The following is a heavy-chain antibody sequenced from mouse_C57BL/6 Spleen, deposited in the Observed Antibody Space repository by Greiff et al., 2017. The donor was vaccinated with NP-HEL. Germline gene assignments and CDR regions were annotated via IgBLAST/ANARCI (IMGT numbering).Heavy chain of an antibody. Sequence: VQLQQSGPELVKPGASVKISCKASGYTFTDYYMNWVKQSHGKSLEWIGDINPNNGGTSYNQKFKGKATLTVDKSSSTAYMAPRSLTSEDSAVYYFALYGNYENFDVWGTGTTVTVSS. V-gene: IGHV1-26*01. D-gene: IGHD2-1*01. CDR1: GYTFTDYY. CDR2: INPNNGGT. J-gene: IGHJ1*03. CDR3: ALYGNYENFDV.